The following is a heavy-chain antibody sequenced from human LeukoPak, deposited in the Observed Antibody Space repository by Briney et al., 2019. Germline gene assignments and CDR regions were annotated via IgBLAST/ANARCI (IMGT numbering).Heavy chain of an antibody. J-gene: IGHJ6*03. Sequence: GESLKISCKGSGYSFTSYWIGWVRQMPGKGLEWMGIIYPGDSDTRYSPSFQGQVTISADKSISTAYLQWSSLKASDTAMYYCARQGRQLGRRPNYYYYYYMDVWGKGTTVTVSS. CDR3: ARQGRQLGRRPNYYYYYYMDV. CDR2: IYPGDSDT. CDR1: GYSFTSYW. D-gene: IGHD6-6*01. V-gene: IGHV5-51*01.